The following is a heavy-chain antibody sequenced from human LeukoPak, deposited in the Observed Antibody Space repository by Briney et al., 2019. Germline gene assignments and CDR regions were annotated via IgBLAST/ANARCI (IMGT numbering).Heavy chain of an antibody. J-gene: IGHJ4*02. CDR3: AKDTYYYDSSGYYLMGFDY. V-gene: IGHV3-21*04. D-gene: IGHD3-22*01. CDR1: GFTFSSYS. CDR2: ISSSSSYI. Sequence: GGSLRLSYAASGFTFSSYSMNWVRQAPGKGLEWVSSISSSSSYIYYADSVKGRFTISRDNSKNTLYLQMNSLRAEDTAVYYCAKDTYYYDSSGYYLMGFDYWGQGTLVTVSS.